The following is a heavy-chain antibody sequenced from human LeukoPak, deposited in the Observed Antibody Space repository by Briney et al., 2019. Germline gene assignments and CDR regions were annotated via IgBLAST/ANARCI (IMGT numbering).Heavy chain of an antibody. V-gene: IGHV4-61*02. D-gene: IGHD3-9*01. J-gene: IGHJ4*02. CDR3: ARRRIDWLFDY. CDR2: IYTSGST. CDR1: GGSISSGSYY. Sequence: SQTLSLTCTVSGGSISSGSYYWSWIRQPAGKGLEWMGRIYTSGSTYYNPSLKSRVTISVDTSKNQFSLKVSSVTAADTAVYFCARRRIDWLFDYWGQGTLVTVSS.